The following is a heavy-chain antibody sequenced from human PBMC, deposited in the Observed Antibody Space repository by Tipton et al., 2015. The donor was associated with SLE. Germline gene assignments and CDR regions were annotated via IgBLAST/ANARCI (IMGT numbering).Heavy chain of an antibody. CDR2: IIPIFGTV. Sequence: QLVQSGAEVKKPGSSVKVSCKASGGTYSSYAISWVRQAPGQGLEWMGGIIPIFGTVNYAQKFQGRVTITADESTRTAYMELSRLRSEDTAVYYCALTVTTDYSGIDVSGQGSPVAVSS. CDR3: ALTVTTDYSGIDV. V-gene: IGHV1-69*01. D-gene: IGHD4-17*01. J-gene: IGHJ6*02. CDR1: GGTYSSYA.